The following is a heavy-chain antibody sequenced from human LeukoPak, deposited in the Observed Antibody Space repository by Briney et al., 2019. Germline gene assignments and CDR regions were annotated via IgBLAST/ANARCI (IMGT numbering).Heavy chain of an antibody. D-gene: IGHD6-13*01. CDR1: GFTFDDYA. CDR3: AKETTRGSSFDY. V-gene: IGHV3-9*01. Sequence: GGSLRLSCAASGFTFDDYAMHWVRQAPGKGLEWVSGISWNSGSIGYADSVKGRFTISRDNAKNSLYLQMNSLRAEDTALYYCAKETTRGSSFDYWGQGTLVTVSS. J-gene: IGHJ4*02. CDR2: ISWNSGSI.